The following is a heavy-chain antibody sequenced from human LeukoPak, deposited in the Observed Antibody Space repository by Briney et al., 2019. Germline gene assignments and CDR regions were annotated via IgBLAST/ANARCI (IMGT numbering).Heavy chain of an antibody. Sequence: GASVKVSCKASGGTFSSYVISWVRQAPGKGLEWMGGIIPIFGTANYAQKFQGRVTITADESTSTAYMELSSLRSEDTAVYYCASSIVGALDYWGQGTLVTVSS. CDR1: GGTFSSYV. CDR2: IIPIFGTA. D-gene: IGHD1-26*01. J-gene: IGHJ4*02. V-gene: IGHV1-69*13. CDR3: ASSIVGALDY.